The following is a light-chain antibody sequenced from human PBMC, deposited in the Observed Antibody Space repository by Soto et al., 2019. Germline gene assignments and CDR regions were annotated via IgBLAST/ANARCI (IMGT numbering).Light chain of an antibody. CDR1: QSVSSSY. J-gene: IGKJ4*01. CDR3: QQYGSSPGIT. V-gene: IGKV3-20*01. CDR2: GAS. Sequence: EIVLTQSPGTLSLSPGERATLSCRASQSVSSSYLAWYQPKPGQAPRLLIYGASSRATGIPDRFSGSGSGTDFTLTISRLEPEDFAVYYCQQYGSSPGITFGGGTKVEIK.